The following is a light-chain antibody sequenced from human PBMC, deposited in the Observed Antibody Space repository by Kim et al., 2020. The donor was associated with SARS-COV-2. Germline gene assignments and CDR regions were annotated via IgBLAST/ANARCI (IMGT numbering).Light chain of an antibody. Sequence: EIVLTQSPGTLSLSPGERATLSCRASQSVSSTYLAWYQQKPGQAPRLLVYGASSRAGGIPDRFSGSGSGTDFTLTISGLEPEDCAVYFCQQFSNSPFTFGGGTKVEIK. V-gene: IGKV3-20*01. CDR3: QQFSNSPFT. J-gene: IGKJ4*01. CDR1: QSVSSTY. CDR2: GAS.